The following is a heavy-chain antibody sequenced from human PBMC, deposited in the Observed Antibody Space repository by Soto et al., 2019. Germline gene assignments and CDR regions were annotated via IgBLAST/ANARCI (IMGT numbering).Heavy chain of an antibody. CDR3: ARSITGTVSYYYGMDV. D-gene: IGHD1-20*01. J-gene: IGHJ6*02. CDR2: IIPIFATA. Sequence: QVQLVQSGAEVKKSGSSVKVSCKASGGTFSGYAISWVRQAPGQGLEWMGGIIPIFATADYAQKFQGRVTITADESTSTAYMELSSLRSEDTAVYYCARSITGTVSYYYGMDVWGQGTTVTVSS. CDR1: GGTFSGYA. V-gene: IGHV1-69*12.